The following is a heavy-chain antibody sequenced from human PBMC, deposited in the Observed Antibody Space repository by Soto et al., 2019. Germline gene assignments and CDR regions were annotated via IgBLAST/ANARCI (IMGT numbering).Heavy chain of an antibody. CDR3: AKASGSSVVDAFDI. J-gene: IGHJ3*02. CDR1: GFTFDDYS. Sequence: GGSMRISCAASGFTFDDYSMHWVRQTTGKGLEWVSGISWNSNNIGYADSVKGRFTISRDTAKNSLYLQMNSLRAEDTALYSCAKASGSSVVDAFDIWGQGTLVPSPQ. D-gene: IGHD6-6*01. V-gene: IGHV3-9*01. CDR2: ISWNSNNI.